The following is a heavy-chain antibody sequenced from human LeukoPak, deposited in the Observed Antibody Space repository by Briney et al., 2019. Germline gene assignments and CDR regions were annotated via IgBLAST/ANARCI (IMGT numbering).Heavy chain of an antibody. CDR1: GFTFSSYA. Sequence: GGSLRLSCAASGFTFSSYAMHWVRQAPGKGLEYVSAISSNGGSTYYANSVKGRFTISRDNSKNTLYLQMSSLRAEDMAVYYCARVKYSSGVLDYWGQGTLVTVSS. V-gene: IGHV3-64*01. J-gene: IGHJ4*02. CDR2: ISSNGGST. CDR3: ARVKYSSGVLDY. D-gene: IGHD6-19*01.